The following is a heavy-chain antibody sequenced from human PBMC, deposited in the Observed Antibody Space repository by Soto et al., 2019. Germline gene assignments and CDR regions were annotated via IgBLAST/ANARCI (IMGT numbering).Heavy chain of an antibody. J-gene: IGHJ4*02. CDR3: AREWAARHLFDY. CDR1: GGSISSGGYS. CDR2: IYYSGST. Sequence: QVQLQESGPGLVKPSQTLSLTCTVSGGSISSGGYSWSWIRQHPGKGLEWIGYIYYSGSTYYNPSLKSRVTISVDTSKNQFSLKLSSVTAADTAVYYCAREWAARHLFDYWGQGTLVTVSS. D-gene: IGHD6-6*01. V-gene: IGHV4-31*03.